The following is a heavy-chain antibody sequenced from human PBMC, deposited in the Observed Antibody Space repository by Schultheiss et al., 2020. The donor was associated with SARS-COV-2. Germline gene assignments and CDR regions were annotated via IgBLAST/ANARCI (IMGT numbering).Heavy chain of an antibody. V-gene: IGHV3-23*01. CDR1: GVTFSSYA. CDR3: ARDRRLVREQQLDY. CDR2: ISGSGGNT. Sequence: GGSLRLSCAVSGVTFSSYAMSWVRQAPGKGLEWVSAISGSGGNTYYADSVKGRFTISRDNAKNSLYLQMNSLRAEDTAVYYCARDRRLVREQQLDYWGQGTLVTVSS. D-gene: IGHD6-13*01. J-gene: IGHJ4*02.